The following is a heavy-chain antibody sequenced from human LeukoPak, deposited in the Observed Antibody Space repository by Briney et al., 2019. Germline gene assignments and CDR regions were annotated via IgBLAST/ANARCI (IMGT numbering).Heavy chain of an antibody. Sequence: GASVKVSCKASGYTFTSYDIHWVRQAAGQGREWMGWISAYNGNTNYAQKLQGRVTMTTDTSTSTAYMELRSLRSDDTAVYYCARRAITMVRGTIYYGMDVWGQGTTVTVSS. J-gene: IGHJ6*02. CDR2: ISAYNGNT. D-gene: IGHD3-10*01. CDR1: GYTFTSYD. V-gene: IGHV1-18*01. CDR3: ARRAITMVRGTIYYGMDV.